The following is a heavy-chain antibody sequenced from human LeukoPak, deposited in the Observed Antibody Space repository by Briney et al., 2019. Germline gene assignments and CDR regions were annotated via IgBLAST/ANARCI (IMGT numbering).Heavy chain of an antibody. Sequence: GGSLRLSCAASGFTLSNYAMSWVRQAPGKGLEWVSTISGSGGITYYADSVKGRFTISRDNSKNTLYLQMNSLRDEDTAVYYCARGTVTTGFDCWGQGTLVAISS. CDR1: GFTLSNYA. CDR2: ISGSGGIT. D-gene: IGHD4-17*01. CDR3: ARGTVTTGFDC. V-gene: IGHV3-23*01. J-gene: IGHJ4*02.